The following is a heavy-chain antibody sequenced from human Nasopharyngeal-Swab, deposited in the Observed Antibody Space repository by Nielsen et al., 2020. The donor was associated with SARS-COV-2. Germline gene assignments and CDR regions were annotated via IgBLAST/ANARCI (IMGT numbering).Heavy chain of an antibody. CDR3: ARVPGDTAMASDY. Sequence: WIRQPPGKGLEWVAVIWYDGSNKYYADSVKGRFTISRDNSENTLYLQMNSLRAEDTAVYYCARVPGDTAMASDYWGQGTLVTVSS. V-gene: IGHV3-33*01. D-gene: IGHD5-18*01. CDR2: IWYDGSNK. J-gene: IGHJ4*02.